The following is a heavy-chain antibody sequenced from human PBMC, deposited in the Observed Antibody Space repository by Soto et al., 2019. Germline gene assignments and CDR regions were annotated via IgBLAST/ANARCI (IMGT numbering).Heavy chain of an antibody. CDR1: GFTFDDYA. V-gene: IGHV3-9*01. D-gene: IGHD6-13*01. Sequence: SLKISCAASGFTFDDYAMHWVRQAPGKGLEWVSGISWNSGSIGYADSVKGRFTISRDNAKNSLYLQMNSLRAEDTALYYCAKDMVEQQLAFDYWGQGTLVTVSS. J-gene: IGHJ4*02. CDR3: AKDMVEQQLAFDY. CDR2: ISWNSGSI.